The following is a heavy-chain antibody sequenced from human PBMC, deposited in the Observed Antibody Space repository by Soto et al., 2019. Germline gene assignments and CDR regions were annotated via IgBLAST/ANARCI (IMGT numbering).Heavy chain of an antibody. V-gene: IGHV3-23*01. J-gene: IGHJ3*02. CDR3: AKATATGGGAFDI. D-gene: IGHD2-8*02. CDR2: VLVDGRT. CDR1: GFFCSSYD. Sequence: PGVSLRLSCAASGFFCSSYDMSWVRQAPGKGLEWVSTVLVDGRTFYVDSVKGRFTISRDNSKNTVYLQMNSLTAGDTALYYCAKATATGGGAFDICGQGTMVIVSS.